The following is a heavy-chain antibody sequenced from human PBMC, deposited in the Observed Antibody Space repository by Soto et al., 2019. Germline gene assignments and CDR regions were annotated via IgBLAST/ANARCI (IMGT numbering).Heavy chain of an antibody. Sequence: QVQLQESGTGRVQPSQTLSLTCTVSGDSISSCGYYWSWIRQLPGKDLEWSGYIYYSGSTHFHPSLKSRATTSIDASKTQFTLELRSVTAADTAVYYCARDRWGGTFVGCDCWGQGSLVTVSS. J-gene: IGHJ4*02. D-gene: IGHD2-21*01. CDR2: IYYSGST. CDR3: ARDRWGGTFVGCDC. CDR1: GDSISSCGYY. V-gene: IGHV4-31*03.